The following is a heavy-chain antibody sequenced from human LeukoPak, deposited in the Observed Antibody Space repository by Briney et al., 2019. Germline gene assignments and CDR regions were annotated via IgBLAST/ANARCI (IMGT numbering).Heavy chain of an antibody. CDR3: AGNFDY. Sequence: GGSLRLSCAASGFTFNDYSMSWVRQAPGKGLEWVSLISGSGGSTYYADSVKGRFTISRDNSKNILYLQMNSLRPEDTAVYYCAGNFDYWGQGTLVTVSS. J-gene: IGHJ4*02. V-gene: IGHV3-23*01. CDR1: GFTFNDYS. CDR2: ISGSGGST.